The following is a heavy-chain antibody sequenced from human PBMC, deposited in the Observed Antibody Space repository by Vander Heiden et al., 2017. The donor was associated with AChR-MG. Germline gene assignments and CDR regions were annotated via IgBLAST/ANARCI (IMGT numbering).Heavy chain of an antibody. CDR3: ARWFGTPRIYYYYYYYMDV. CDR1: GYTFTSYD. V-gene: IGHV1-8*01. J-gene: IGHJ6*03. D-gene: IGHD3-16*01. CDR2: MNPNSGNT. Sequence: QVQLVQSGAEVKKPGASVKVSCKASGYTFTSYDINWVRQATGQGLEWMGWMNPNSGNTGYAQKFQGRVTMTRNTSISTAYMELSSLRSEDTAVYYCARWFGTPRIYYYYYYYMDVWGKGTTVTVSS.